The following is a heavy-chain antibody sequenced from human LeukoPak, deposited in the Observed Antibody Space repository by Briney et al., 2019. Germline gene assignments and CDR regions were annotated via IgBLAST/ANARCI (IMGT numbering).Heavy chain of an antibody. V-gene: IGHV3-30-3*01. CDR2: ISYDGTNK. CDR1: GVTFSSYD. D-gene: IGHD3-16*01. J-gene: IGHJ4*02. Sequence: PGGSLRLSCAASGVTFSSYDMHWVRQAPGKGLEWVAVISYDGTNKDYADSVKGRLTISRDNSKNTLYLQMNSLRPEDTAVYYCARDTYGWGQGTLVTVSS. CDR3: ARDTYG.